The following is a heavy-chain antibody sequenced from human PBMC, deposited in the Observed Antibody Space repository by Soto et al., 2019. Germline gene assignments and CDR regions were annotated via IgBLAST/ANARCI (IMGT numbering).Heavy chain of an antibody. D-gene: IGHD3-22*01. J-gene: IGHJ4*02. CDR2: ISSNGGST. CDR1: GFTFSSYA. Sequence: GGSLRLYCSASGFTFSSYAMHWVRQAPGKGLEYVSAISSNGGSTYYADSVKGRFTISRDNSKNTLYLQMSSLRAEDTAVYYCVKGYYDSSGYYSYYFDYWGQGTLVTVSS. V-gene: IGHV3-64D*09. CDR3: VKGYYDSSGYYSYYFDY.